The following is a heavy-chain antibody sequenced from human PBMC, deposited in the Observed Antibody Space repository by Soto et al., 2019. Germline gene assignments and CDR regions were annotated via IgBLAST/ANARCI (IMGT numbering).Heavy chain of an antibody. CDR3: AREGNLGRWIQPLDS. V-gene: IGHV4-59*01. Sequence: PSETLSLTCPVSGGSISSYYWSWIRQPPGKGLEWIGYIYYSGSTNYNPSLKSRVTMSVDTSKNHFSLKLISVTTADTAVYFCAREGNLGRWIQPLDSWGQGTLVTVSS. D-gene: IGHD2-2*03. J-gene: IGHJ4*02. CDR2: IYYSGST. CDR1: GGSISSYY.